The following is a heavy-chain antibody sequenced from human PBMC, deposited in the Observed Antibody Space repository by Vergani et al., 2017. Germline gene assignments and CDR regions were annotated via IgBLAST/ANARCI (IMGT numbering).Heavy chain of an antibody. CDR2: ISGSGGSK. Sequence: EVHLLESGGGLIQPGGSLRISCAASGFTFDNYAMTWVRQAPGKGLQWVSGISGSGGSKFYEDSLKGRVTISRDNSKNTLFLEMNSLRTEDTATYFCAKGLGIPLPAVWGGCDSWGPGTVVLVSS. V-gene: IGHV3-23*01. J-gene: IGHJ4*02. CDR3: AKGLGIPLPAVWGGCDS. CDR1: GFTFDNYA. D-gene: IGHD3-16*01.